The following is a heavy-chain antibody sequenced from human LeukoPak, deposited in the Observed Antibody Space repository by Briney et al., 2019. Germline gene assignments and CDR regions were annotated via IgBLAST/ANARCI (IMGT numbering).Heavy chain of an antibody. CDR3: ARDSPNFGSGSWNHYCYGMDV. CDR2: IIPILGTA. Sequence: SVKVSCKASGSTFSSYAMSWVRQAPGQGLEWMGRIIPILGTANYAERFQGRFTITADQSTTTVYMELSGLRSEDTAVYYCARDSPNFGSGSWNHYCYGMDVWGQGTTVTVSS. D-gene: IGHD3-10*01. V-gene: IGHV1-69*11. J-gene: IGHJ6*02. CDR1: GSTFSSYA.